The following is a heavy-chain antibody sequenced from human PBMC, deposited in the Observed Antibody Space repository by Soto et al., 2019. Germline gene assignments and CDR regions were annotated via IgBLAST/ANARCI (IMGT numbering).Heavy chain of an antibody. CDR2: IKQDGSEK. J-gene: IGHJ4*02. CDR3: ARDKKWGSRYLGY. Sequence: PGGSLRLSCAASEFIFSTYGITWVRQAPWKGLEWVANIKQDGSEKYYVDSVKGRFTISRDNAKNSLYLQMNSLRAEDTAVYYCARDKKWGSRYLGYGGQGTL. D-gene: IGHD7-27*01. CDR1: EFIFSTYG. V-gene: IGHV3-7*03.